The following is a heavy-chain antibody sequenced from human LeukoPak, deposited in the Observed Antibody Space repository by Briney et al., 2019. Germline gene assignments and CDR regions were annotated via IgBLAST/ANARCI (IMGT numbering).Heavy chain of an antibody. D-gene: IGHD2-2*01. V-gene: IGHV1-2*04. J-gene: IGHJ6*03. CDR3: ARVVVVPVGDYYYYYMDV. CDR1: GYTFTGYY. CDR2: INPNSGGT. Sequence: ASVKVSCKASGYTFTGYYMHWVRQAPGQGLEWMGWINPNSGGTNYAQKFQGWVTMTRDTSISTAYMELSRLRSDDTAVYYCARVVVVPVGDYYYYYMDVWGKGTTVTVSS.